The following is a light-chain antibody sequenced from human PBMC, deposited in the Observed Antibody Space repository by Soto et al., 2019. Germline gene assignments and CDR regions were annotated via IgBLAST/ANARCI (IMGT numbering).Light chain of an antibody. CDR3: QQYGTPLFT. CDR2: GAS. Sequence: IVLTQSPGTLSLSPGERATLSCGASQSVTNNFLAWYQQKPGQAPRLRIYGASSRPTGVPDRFSGSGSGTDFTLTISRLEPGDFAVYYCQQYGTPLFTFGPGTKVDI. CDR1: QSVTNNF. V-gene: IGKV3-20*01. J-gene: IGKJ3*01.